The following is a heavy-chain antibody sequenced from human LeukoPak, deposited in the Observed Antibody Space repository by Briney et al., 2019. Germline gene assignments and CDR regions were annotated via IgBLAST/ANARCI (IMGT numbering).Heavy chain of an antibody. CDR1: GFTFSSYA. D-gene: IGHD6-13*01. CDR3: AKEGTPYASKWYGY. V-gene: IGHV3-23*01. CDR2: ISGSGGST. Sequence: GGSLRLSCAASGFTFSSYAMSWVRQAPGKGLEWVSGISGSGGSTYYADSVKGRFTISRDNPKNTLFLQMDSLRAEDTAVYYCAKEGTPYASKWYGYWGQGTLVTVSS. J-gene: IGHJ4*02.